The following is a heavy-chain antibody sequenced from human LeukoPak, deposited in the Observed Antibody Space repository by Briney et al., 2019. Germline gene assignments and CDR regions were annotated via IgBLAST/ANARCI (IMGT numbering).Heavy chain of an antibody. CDR3: GKATGTLGN. CDR1: GFSFSDNY. D-gene: IGHD1-1*01. V-gene: IGHV3-53*01. CDR2: IYSGGGGGSI. J-gene: IGHJ4*02. Sequence: GGSLRLSCAASGFSFSDNYMNWVRQAPGKGLEWVSVIYSGGGGGSIYYADSVKGRFTISRDNSKNTLYLQMGSLTADDTAIYYCGKATGTLGNWGQGTLVTVSS.